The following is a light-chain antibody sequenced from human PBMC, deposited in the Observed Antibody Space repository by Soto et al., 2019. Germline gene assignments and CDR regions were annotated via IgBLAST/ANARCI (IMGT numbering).Light chain of an antibody. Sequence: QSVLTQPRSVSGSPGQSVTISCTGTSSDVGGYNFVSWYQQHPGKAPKVMIYDVSKRPSGVPDRFSGSKSGNTASLTISGLQAGDEAHYYCCSNGGSYTYVFGTGTKVTVL. CDR3: CSNGGSYTYV. V-gene: IGLV2-11*01. J-gene: IGLJ1*01. CDR1: SSDVGGYNF. CDR2: DVS.